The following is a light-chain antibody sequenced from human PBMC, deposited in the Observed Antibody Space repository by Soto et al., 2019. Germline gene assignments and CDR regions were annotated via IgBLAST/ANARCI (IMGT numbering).Light chain of an antibody. J-gene: IGKJ1*01. CDR1: QSVSSN. V-gene: IGKV3-15*01. CDR3: QQYNNWPPST. CDR2: GAS. Sequence: EIVMTQSPATLSVSPGERATLSCRASQSVSSNLAWYQQKPGQAPRLLIYGASTRATGIPARFSGSGSGTEFTLTISSLQSEDFSLYYCQQYNNWPPSTFGQGPKLQIK.